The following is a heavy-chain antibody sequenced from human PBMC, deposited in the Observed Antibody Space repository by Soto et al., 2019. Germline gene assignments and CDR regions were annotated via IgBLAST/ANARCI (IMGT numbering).Heavy chain of an antibody. D-gene: IGHD6-13*01. V-gene: IGHV3-30-3*01. J-gene: IGHJ6*01. CDR1: GFTFSSYA. Sequence: QVQLVESGGGVVQPGRSLRLSCAASGFTFSSYAMHWVRQAPGKGLEWVAVISYDGSNKYYADSVKDRFTISRDNSKNTLYLQMNSLRAEETAVYYCARDREGPIAAAGTRVHYYYGMDVW. CDR2: ISYDGSNK. CDR3: ARDREGPIAAAGTRVHYYYGMDV.